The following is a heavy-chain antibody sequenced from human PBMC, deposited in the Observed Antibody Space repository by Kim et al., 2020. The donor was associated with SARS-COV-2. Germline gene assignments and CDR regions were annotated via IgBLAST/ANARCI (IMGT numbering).Heavy chain of an antibody. CDR2: ISYDGSNK. CDR1: GFTFSSYA. D-gene: IGHD1-26*01. Sequence: GSLRLSCAASGFTFSSYAMHWVRQAPGKGLEWVAVISYDGSNKYYADSVKGRFTISRDNSKNTLYLQMNSLRAEDTAVYYCARPGSGSYYSPFDYWGQGTLVTVSS. CDR3: ARPGSGSYYSPFDY. V-gene: IGHV3-30-3*01. J-gene: IGHJ4*02.